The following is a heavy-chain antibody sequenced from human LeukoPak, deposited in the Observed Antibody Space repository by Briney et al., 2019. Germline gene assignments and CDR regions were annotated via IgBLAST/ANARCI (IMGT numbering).Heavy chain of an antibody. V-gene: IGHV4-4*07. Sequence: SETLSLTCTVSGGSISSYYWSWIRQPAGKGLEWIGRIYTSGSTNYNPSLKSRFTMSVDTSKNQFSLKLSSVTAADTAVYYCARDKRDIVVVPAQPTGMDVWGQGTTVTVSS. J-gene: IGHJ6*02. CDR1: GGSISSYY. D-gene: IGHD2-2*01. CDR2: IYTSGST. CDR3: ARDKRDIVVVPAQPTGMDV.